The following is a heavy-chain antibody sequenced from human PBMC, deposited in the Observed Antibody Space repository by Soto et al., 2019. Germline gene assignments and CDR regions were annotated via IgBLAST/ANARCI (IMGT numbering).Heavy chain of an antibody. CDR2: IRSKPNNYAT. Sequence: PGGSLRLSCAASGFTFSGCAMHWVRQASGKGLEWLGRIRSKPNNYATEYAASVQGRLTISRDDSKNTAYLEMNSLKTEDTAVYYCTRWAYSYGWYFDYWGQGA. CDR1: GFTFSGCA. CDR3: TRWAYSYGWYFDY. V-gene: IGHV3-73*01. J-gene: IGHJ4*02. D-gene: IGHD6-19*01.